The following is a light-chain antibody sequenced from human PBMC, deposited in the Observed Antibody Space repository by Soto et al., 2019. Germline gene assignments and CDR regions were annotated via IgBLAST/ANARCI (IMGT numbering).Light chain of an antibody. CDR3: QQYNNWPFT. CDR1: QGVSSN. J-gene: IGKJ3*01. Sequence: EIVMTQSPATLSVSPGERATLSSRASQGVSSNLAWYQQKPGQAPRLLINGASTRATGVPARFSGSGSGTEFTLTISSLQSEDSAVYFCQQYNNWPFTFGPGTKVDIK. CDR2: GAS. V-gene: IGKV3-15*01.